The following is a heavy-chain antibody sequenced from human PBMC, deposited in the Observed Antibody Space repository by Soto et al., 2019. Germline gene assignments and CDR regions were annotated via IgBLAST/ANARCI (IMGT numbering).Heavy chain of an antibody. V-gene: IGHV1-69*13. CDR1: GGTFSSYR. J-gene: IGHJ4*02. CDR3: ARDSGAKLSSS. CDR2: IVPIYRTA. D-gene: IGHD6-13*01. Sequence: ASVKVSCKASGGTFSSYRFNWVRQARGQGLEWLGGIVPIYRTADYAQKFQGRVTITADESTRTVYMELSSLKSQDTALYYCARDSGAKLSSSWGQGTLVTVS.